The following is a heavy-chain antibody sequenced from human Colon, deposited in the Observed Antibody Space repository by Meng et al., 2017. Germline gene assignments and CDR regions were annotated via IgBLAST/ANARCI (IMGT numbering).Heavy chain of an antibody. CDR1: GYSVSSKSAA. Sequence: QVQLPKSVPGLLNPSQTLSLTCAISGYSVSSKSAAWNWSRQSPSRGLEWLGRTYYRSKYYNDYALSVKSRITINPDTSKNQFSLQLNSVTPEDTAIYYCARDWGDVRGGFDFWGQGTLVTVSS. J-gene: IGHJ4*02. D-gene: IGHD3-10*02. V-gene: IGHV6-1*01. CDR2: TYYRSKYYN. CDR3: ARDWGDVRGGFDF.